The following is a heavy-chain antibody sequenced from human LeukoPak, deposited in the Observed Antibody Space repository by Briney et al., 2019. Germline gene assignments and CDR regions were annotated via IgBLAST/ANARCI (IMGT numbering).Heavy chain of an antibody. J-gene: IGHJ4*02. D-gene: IGHD3-10*01. CDR1: GFTFSSYS. Sequence: GGSLRLSCAASGFTFSSYSMNWVRQAPGKGLEWVSYISSSSSTIYYADSVKGRFTISRDNAKNSLYLQMNSLRAEDTAVYYCARGGYYYGSGSPFDYWGQGTLVTVSS. V-gene: IGHV3-48*01. CDR3: ARGGYYYGSGSPFDY. CDR2: ISSSSSTI.